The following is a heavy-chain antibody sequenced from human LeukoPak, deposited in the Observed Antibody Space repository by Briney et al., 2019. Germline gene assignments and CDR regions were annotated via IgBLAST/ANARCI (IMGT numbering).Heavy chain of an antibody. CDR2: ISGSGGST. CDR3: AKEGYYESSGYWYIDY. J-gene: IGHJ4*02. Sequence: GGSLRLSCAASGFTFSTYAIHWVRQAPGKGLEWVSAISGSGGSTYYADSVKGRFTISRDNSKNTLHLQMNSLRAEDTAIYYCAKEGYYESSGYWYIDYWGQGTLVTVSS. V-gene: IGHV3-23*01. CDR1: GFTFSTYA. D-gene: IGHD3-22*01.